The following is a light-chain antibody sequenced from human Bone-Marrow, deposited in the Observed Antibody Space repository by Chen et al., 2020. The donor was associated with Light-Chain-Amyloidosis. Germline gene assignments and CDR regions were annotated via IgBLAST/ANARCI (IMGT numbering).Light chain of an antibody. CDR3: QQYYGAPLT. J-gene: IGKJ4*01. CDR1: QSLVYSDGNTY. CDR2: KVS. Sequence: DVVMTQSPLSLPVTLGQPASISCRSSQSLVYSDGNTYLNWFQQRPGQSPRRLIYKVSTRESGVPDRFSGSGSGTDFTLTISVLQAEDVAIYYCQQYYGAPLTFGGGTKVEIK. V-gene: IGKV2-30*01.